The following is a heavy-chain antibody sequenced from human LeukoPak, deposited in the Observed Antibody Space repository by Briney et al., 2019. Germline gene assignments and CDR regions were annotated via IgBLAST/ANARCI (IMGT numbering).Heavy chain of an antibody. J-gene: IGHJ4*02. CDR1: GFTFSSHG. Sequence: GGSLRLSCAASGFTFSSHGMNWVRQAPGKGLEWVSSISSSSSYIYYADSVKGRFTISRDNAKNSLYLQMNSLRAEDTAVYYCARDGVAVADYWGQGTLVTVSS. D-gene: IGHD6-19*01. CDR3: ARDGVAVADY. CDR2: ISSSSSYI. V-gene: IGHV3-21*01.